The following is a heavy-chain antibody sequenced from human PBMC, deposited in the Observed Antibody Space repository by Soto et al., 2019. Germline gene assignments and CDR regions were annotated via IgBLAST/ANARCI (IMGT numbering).Heavy chain of an antibody. Sequence: QVQLEQSGAEVKKPGAAVKVSCKASGYTFTAYWLHWLRQAPGQGLEWMAWINPNTGDTGFAQKSQGRVTMTRDTSIRTAYMEVSSLRPEDTAVYYCARGPSSGAFDIWGQGTMVSVSS. V-gene: IGHV1-2*02. J-gene: IGHJ3*02. CDR2: INPNTGDT. D-gene: IGHD3-3*01. CDR1: GYTFTAYW. CDR3: ARGPSSGAFDI.